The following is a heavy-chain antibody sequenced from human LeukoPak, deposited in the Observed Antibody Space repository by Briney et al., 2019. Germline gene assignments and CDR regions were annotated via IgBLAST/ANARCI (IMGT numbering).Heavy chain of an antibody. CDR2: ISSSSSYI. CDR3: ARLAVAGNDY. J-gene: IGHJ4*02. V-gene: IGHV3-21*01. Sequence: KPGGSLRLSCAASGFTFSSYSMNWVRQAPGKGLEWVSSISSSSSYIYYADSVKGRFTISRDNAKNSLCLQMNSLRAEDTAVYYCARLAVAGNDYWGQGTLVTVSS. D-gene: IGHD6-19*01. CDR1: GFTFSSYS.